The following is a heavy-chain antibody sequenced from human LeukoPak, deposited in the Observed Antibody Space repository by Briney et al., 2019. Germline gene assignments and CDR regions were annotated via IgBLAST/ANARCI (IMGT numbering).Heavy chain of an antibody. Sequence: GGSLRLSCAASGFTFSSYAMSWVRQAPGKGLEWVSAISGSGGSTYYADFVKGRFTISRDNSKNTLYLQMNSLRAEDTAVYYCAKDPDIVVVESWFDPWGQGTLVTVSS. D-gene: IGHD2-2*01. CDR1: GFTFSSYA. CDR2: ISGSGGST. CDR3: AKDPDIVVVESWFDP. V-gene: IGHV3-23*01. J-gene: IGHJ5*02.